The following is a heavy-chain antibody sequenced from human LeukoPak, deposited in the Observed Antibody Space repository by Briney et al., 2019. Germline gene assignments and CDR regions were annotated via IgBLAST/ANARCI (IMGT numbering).Heavy chain of an antibody. V-gene: IGHV4-38-2*02. CDR1: GYSISSGYY. CDR3: ASCYYDYVWGSYRWYNWFDP. J-gene: IGHJ5*02. Sequence: SETLSLTCTVSGYSISSGYYWGWIRQPPGKGLEWIGSIYHSGSTNYNPSLKSRVTISVDTSKNQFSLKLSSVTAADTAVYYCASCYYDYVWGSYRWYNWFDPWGQGTLVTVSS. CDR2: IYHSGST. D-gene: IGHD3-16*02.